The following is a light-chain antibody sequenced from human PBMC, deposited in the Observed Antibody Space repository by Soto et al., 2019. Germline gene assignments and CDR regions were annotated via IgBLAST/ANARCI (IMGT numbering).Light chain of an antibody. J-gene: IGLJ1*01. CDR1: ISDVGSSNL. Sequence: QSALTQPASVSGSPGQSITISCAGSISDVGSSNLVSWYQQHPGKVPKLIIYEGNRRPSGVSSRFSGSNSGKTASLTISGLQAEDEADYYCCSYVGGRRYVFVIATKLTVL. CDR2: EGN. V-gene: IGLV2-23*01. CDR3: CSYVGGRRYV.